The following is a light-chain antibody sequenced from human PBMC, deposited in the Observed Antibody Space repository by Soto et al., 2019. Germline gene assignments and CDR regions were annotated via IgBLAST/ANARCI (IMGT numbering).Light chain of an antibody. CDR3: QQSYITPPFT. J-gene: IGKJ2*01. Sequence: DIQMTQSPSSLSASVGDRITITCRASQNIRSYLNWYRQRPGKAPELLMYATSNLQSGVPSRFSGSGSGTDFTLTISSLQPEDVATYYCQQSYITPPFTFGQGTKLEIK. CDR2: ATS. V-gene: IGKV1-39*01. CDR1: QNIRSY.